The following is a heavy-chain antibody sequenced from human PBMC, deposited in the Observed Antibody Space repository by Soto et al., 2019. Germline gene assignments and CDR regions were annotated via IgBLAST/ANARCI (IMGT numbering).Heavy chain of an antibody. CDR3: AKDACCTNGVCYIVDY. CDR2: ISGSGGST. J-gene: IGHJ4*02. V-gene: IGHV3-23*01. CDR1: GFTFSSYA. Sequence: GGSLRLSCAASGFTFSSYAMSWVRQAPGKGLEWVSAISGSGGSTYYADSVKGRFTISRDNSKNTLYLQMNSLRAEDTAVYYCAKDACCTNGVCYIVDYWGQGTLVTVSS. D-gene: IGHD2-8*01.